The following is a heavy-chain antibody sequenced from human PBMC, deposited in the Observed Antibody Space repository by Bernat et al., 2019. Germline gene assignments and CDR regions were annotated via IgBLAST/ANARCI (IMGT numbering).Heavy chain of an antibody. D-gene: IGHD2-21*02. V-gene: IGHV4-34*01. J-gene: IGHJ4*02. Sequence: QVQLQQWGAGLLKPSETLSLTCAVYGGSFSGYYWSWNRQPPGKGLEWIGEINHSGSTNYNPSLKSRVTISVDTSKNQFSLKLSSVTAADTAVYYCARGRGVAAYCGGDCRRYFDYWGQGTLVTVSS. CDR1: GGSFSGYY. CDR3: ARGRGVAAYCGGDCRRYFDY. CDR2: INHSGST.